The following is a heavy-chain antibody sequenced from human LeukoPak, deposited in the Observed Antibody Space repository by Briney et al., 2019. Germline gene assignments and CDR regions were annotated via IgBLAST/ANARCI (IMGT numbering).Heavy chain of an antibody. V-gene: IGHV4-61*02. CDR2: ISTGERT. CDR1: GGSISSGTYY. Sequence: PSETLSLTCTVSGGSISSGTYYWSWIRQPAGKGLEWIGRISTGERTNYNPSVKSRVTISVDTSKNQFSLKLSSVTAADTAVYYCARARNWFDPWGQGTLVTVSS. J-gene: IGHJ5*02. CDR3: ARARNWFDP.